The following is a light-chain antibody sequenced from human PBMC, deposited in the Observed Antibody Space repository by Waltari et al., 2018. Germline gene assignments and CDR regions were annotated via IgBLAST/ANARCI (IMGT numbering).Light chain of an antibody. CDR2: EVR. Sequence: QSALTQPASVSGSPGQSITLSCPGTSNDVGLYNYVSWYQQHPGEAPQLIIYEVRSRPSGVSNRFSGSKSGNTASLTISGLQAEDEGDYYCSSYTRSTTLWVFGGGTKLTVL. CDR3: SSYTRSTTLWV. J-gene: IGLJ3*02. CDR1: SNDVGLYNY. V-gene: IGLV2-14*01.